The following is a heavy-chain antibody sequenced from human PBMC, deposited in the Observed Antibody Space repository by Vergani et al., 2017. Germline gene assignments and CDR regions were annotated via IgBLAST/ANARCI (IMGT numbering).Heavy chain of an antibody. Sequence: QVQLVESGGGVVQPGRSLRLSCAASGFTFSSYAMHWVRQAPGKGLEWVAVISYDGSNKYYADSVKGRFTISRDNSKNTLYLQMNSLRAEDTAVYYCARDLGAAAGTHYGCFDYWGQGTLVTVSS. CDR1: GFTFSSYA. J-gene: IGHJ4*02. V-gene: IGHV3-30-3*01. CDR2: ISYDGSNK. D-gene: IGHD6-13*01. CDR3: ARDLGAAAGTHYGCFDY.